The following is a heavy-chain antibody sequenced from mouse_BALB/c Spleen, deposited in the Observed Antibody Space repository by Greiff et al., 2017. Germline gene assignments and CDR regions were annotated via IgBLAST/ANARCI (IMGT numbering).Heavy chain of an antibody. V-gene: IGHV14-3*02. J-gene: IGHJ4*01. Sequence: EVKLMESGAELVKPGASVKLSCTASGFNIKDTYMHWVQQRPEQGLEWIGRIDPANGNTKYDPKFQGKATITADTSSNTAYLQLSSLTSEDTAVYYCSRGLSYWGQGTSVTVAS. D-gene: IGHD3-1*01. CDR2: IDPANGNT. CDR1: GFNIKDTY. CDR3: SRGLSY.